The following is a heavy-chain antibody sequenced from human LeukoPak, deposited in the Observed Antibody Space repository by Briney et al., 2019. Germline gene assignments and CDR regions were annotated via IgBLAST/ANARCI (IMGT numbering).Heavy chain of an antibody. CDR1: GGAITGYY. D-gene: IGHD3-10*01. CDR2: IYYSGST. V-gene: IGHV4-59*01. J-gene: IGHJ4*02. CDR3: ARVKWSYGSASFFDY. Sequence: SETLSLTCTVSGGAITGYYWSWIRQPPGKGLEWIGYIYYSGSTNCNPSLKSRVTISVDASKYHFSLNLSSVTAADTAVYYCARVKWSYGSASFFDYWGQGTLVTVSS.